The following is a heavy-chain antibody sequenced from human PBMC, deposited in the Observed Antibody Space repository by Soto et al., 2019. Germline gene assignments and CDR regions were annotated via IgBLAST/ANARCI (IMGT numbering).Heavy chain of an antibody. Sequence: SETLSLTCAVYGGSFSGYYWSWIRQPPGKGLEWIGEINHSGSTNYNPSLKSRVTISVDTSKNQFSLKLSSVTAADTAVYYCARERPGYYIRGTDAFDIWGQGTMVTVSS. J-gene: IGHJ3*02. CDR1: GGSFSGYY. CDR3: ARERPGYYIRGTDAFDI. CDR2: INHSGST. D-gene: IGHD3-9*01. V-gene: IGHV4-34*01.